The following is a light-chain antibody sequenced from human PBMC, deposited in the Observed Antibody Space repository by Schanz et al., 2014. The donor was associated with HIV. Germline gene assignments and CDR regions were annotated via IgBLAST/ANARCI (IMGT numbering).Light chain of an antibody. Sequence: QSVLTQPPSVSAAPGQSVLISCSGSNSNIAFNYVSWYQQVPGRAPRLLIYDNDKLSSGVPDRFSASKSGTSATLVITRLQTGDEADYYCGAWDNSLAARLFGGGTKLTVL. CDR3: GAWDNSLAARL. J-gene: IGLJ3*02. CDR2: DND. CDR1: NSNIAFNY. V-gene: IGLV1-51*01.